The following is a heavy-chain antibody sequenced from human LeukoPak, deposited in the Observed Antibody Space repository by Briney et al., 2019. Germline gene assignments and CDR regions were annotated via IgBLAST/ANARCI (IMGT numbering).Heavy chain of an antibody. V-gene: IGHV3-7*01. D-gene: IGHD3-22*01. CDR1: GFTVSSNY. Sequence: PGGSLRLSCAASGFTVSSNYMSWVRQAPGKGLEWVANIKQDANEKYYVDSVKGRFTISRDNAKNSLYLQMNSLRAEDTAVYYCARIKAEYYHDGNGYYIDYWGQGTLVTVSS. J-gene: IGHJ4*02. CDR3: ARIKAEYYHDGNGYYIDY. CDR2: IKQDANEK.